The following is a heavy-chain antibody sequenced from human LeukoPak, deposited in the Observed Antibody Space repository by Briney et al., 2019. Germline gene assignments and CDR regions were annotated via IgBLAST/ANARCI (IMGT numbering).Heavy chain of an antibody. Sequence: GGSLRLSCEDSGFTFRSYEMNWVRQAPGKGLEWIAYLSSSGSAFSYADSVKGRFTIARDNAKNSVYLEMNSLRADDTAVYYCPLELGEGFDYWGQGTLVTVSS. J-gene: IGHJ4*02. CDR2: LSSSGSAF. D-gene: IGHD1-7*01. V-gene: IGHV3-48*03. CDR3: PLELGEGFDY. CDR1: GFTFRSYE.